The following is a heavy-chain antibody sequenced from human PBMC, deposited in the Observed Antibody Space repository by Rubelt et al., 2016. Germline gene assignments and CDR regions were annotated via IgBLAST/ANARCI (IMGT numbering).Heavy chain of an antibody. CDR2: INHSGST. D-gene: IGHD3-10*01. Sequence: QVQLQQWGAGLLKPSETLSLTCAVYGGSFSGCYWSWIRQPPGKGLEWIGEINHSGSTNYNPSLKSRVTISVDTSKNQFSLKLSSVTAADTAGYYCARGGRYYGSGSYQRHNWFDPWGQGTLVTVSS. CDR3: ARGGRYYGSGSYQRHNWFDP. CDR1: GGSFSGCY. V-gene: IGHV4-34*01. J-gene: IGHJ5*02.